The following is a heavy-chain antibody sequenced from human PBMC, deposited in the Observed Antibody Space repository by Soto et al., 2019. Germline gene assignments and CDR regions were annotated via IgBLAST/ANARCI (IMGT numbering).Heavy chain of an antibody. Sequence: GALVKVSCEASVYTFTISDINWVRQATGQGLEWMGWMNPNSGNTGYAQKFQGRVTMTRNTSISTAYMELSSLRSEDTAVYYCARGVPPSLLPGNYWGQGTLVTVSS. J-gene: IGHJ4*02. CDR1: VYTFTISD. D-gene: IGHD3-22*01. V-gene: IGHV1-8*01. CDR2: MNPNSGNT. CDR3: ARGVPPSLLPGNY.